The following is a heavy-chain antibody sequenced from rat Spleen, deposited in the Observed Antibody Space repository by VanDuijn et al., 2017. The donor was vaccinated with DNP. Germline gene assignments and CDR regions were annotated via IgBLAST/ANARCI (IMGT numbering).Heavy chain of an antibody. CDR2: IIYDGSST. V-gene: IGHV5-17*01. CDR3: ARQDYGYTYFDY. J-gene: IGHJ2*01. Sequence: EVQLVESGGGLVQPGRSLKLSCAASGFTFSDYAMAWVRQAPKKGLEWVATIIYDGSSTYYRDSVKGRFTISRDNAKSTLYLQMDSLRSEDTATYYCARQDYGYTYFDYWGQGVMVTVSS. CDR1: GFTFSDYA. D-gene: IGHD1-9*01.